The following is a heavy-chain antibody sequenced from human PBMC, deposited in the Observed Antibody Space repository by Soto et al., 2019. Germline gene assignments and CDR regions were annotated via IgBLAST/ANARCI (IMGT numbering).Heavy chain of an antibody. Sequence: SVKVSCKASGGSFTYTLSWVRQAPGQGLEWMGGIIPIFGTTNYAQKFQGRVTITADESTKTAYMELSTLRSEDTAVYYCARLHSHGTYGMDVWGQGTTVTVS. J-gene: IGHJ6*02. V-gene: IGHV1-69*13. CDR2: IIPIFGTT. D-gene: IGHD5-18*01. CDR3: ARLHSHGTYGMDV. CDR1: GGSFTYT.